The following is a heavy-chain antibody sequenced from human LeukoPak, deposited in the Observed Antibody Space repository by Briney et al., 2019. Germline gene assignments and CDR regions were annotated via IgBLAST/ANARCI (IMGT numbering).Heavy chain of an antibody. Sequence: GGSLRLSCAASGFTFTSYAMHWVRQAPGKGLEWVAVIYNDGGNKYYADSVKGRFTISRDNSKNTLYLQMNSLRAEDTAVYYCAREASSGREAPDPYAFDIWGQGTMVTVSS. J-gene: IGHJ3*02. CDR2: IYNDGGNK. CDR1: GFTFTSYA. V-gene: IGHV3-33*01. D-gene: IGHD1-26*01. CDR3: AREASSGREAPDPYAFDI.